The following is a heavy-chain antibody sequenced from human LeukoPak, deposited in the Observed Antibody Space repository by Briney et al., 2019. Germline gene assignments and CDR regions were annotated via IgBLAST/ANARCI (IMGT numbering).Heavy chain of an antibody. CDR2: IYPGETDP. J-gene: IGHJ6*02. CDR1: GYSFTSYW. CDR3: AGRSDGMDV. V-gene: IGHV5-51*01. Sequence: ESLKISCKGFGYSFTSYWIGWVRQTPGKGLEWMGIIYPGETDPRYRPSYQGQVTISADKSISTAYLQWSSLKASDTAMYYCAGRSDGMDVWGQGTTVTVSS.